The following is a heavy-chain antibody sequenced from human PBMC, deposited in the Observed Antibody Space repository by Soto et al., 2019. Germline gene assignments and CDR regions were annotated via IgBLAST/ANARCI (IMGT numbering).Heavy chain of an antibody. CDR2: INAGNGNT. CDR1: GYTFTSYA. D-gene: IGHD4-17*01. J-gene: IGHJ6*01. Sequence: QVQLVQSGAEVKKPGASVKVSCKASGYTFTSYAMHWVRQAPGQRREWMGWINAGNGNTKYSQKFPGRVTINRDTSASTAYMELSSLRSEDTAVYYCARTVGYYYGMDVWGQGTTVTVSS. CDR3: ARTVGYYYGMDV. V-gene: IGHV1-3*01.